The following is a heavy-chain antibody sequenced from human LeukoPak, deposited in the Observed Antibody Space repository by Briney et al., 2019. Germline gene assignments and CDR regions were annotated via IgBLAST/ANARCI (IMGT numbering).Heavy chain of an antibody. CDR2: ISYDGSNK. CDR3: AKAGGEYYYYGMDV. J-gene: IGHJ6*02. Sequence: QPGRSLRLSCAASGFTFSSYGMHWVRQAPGKGPEWVAVISYDGSNKYYADSVKGRFTISRDNSKNTLYLQMNSLRAEDTAVYYCAKAGGEYYYYGMDVWGQGTTVTVSS. D-gene: IGHD4-17*01. CDR1: GFTFSSYG. V-gene: IGHV3-30*18.